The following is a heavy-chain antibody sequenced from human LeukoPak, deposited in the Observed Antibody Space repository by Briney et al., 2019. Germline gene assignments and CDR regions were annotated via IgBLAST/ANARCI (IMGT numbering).Heavy chain of an antibody. V-gene: IGHV4-34*01. CDR2: INHSGST. D-gene: IGHD2-2*01. Sequence: PSETLSLTCAVYGGSFSGYYWSWIRQPPGKGLEWIGEINHSGSTNYNPSLKSRVTISVDTSKNQFSLKLSSVTAADTAVYYCASSGDIVVVPAATADYWGQGTLVTVSS. CDR3: ASSGDIVVVPAATADY. CDR1: GGSFSGYY. J-gene: IGHJ4*02.